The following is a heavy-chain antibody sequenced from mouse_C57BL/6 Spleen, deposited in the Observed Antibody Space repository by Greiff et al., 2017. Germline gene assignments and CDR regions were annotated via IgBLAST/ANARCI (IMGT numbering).Heavy chain of an antibody. J-gene: IGHJ3*01. CDR1: GYSITSGYD. V-gene: IGHV3-1*01. CDR2: ISYSGST. Sequence: VQLKESGPGMVKPSQSLSLTCTVTGYSITSGYDWHWIRHFPGNKLEWMGYISYSGSTNYNPSLKSRISITHDTSKNHFFLKLNSVTTEDTATYYCAITTVVPFAYWGQGTLVTVSA. CDR3: AITTVVPFAY. D-gene: IGHD1-1*01.